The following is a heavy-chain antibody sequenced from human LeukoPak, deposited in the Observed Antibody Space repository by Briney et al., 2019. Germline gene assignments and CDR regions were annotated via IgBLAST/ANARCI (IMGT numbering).Heavy chain of an antibody. J-gene: IGHJ4*02. CDR3: ARVGWNADFCY. CDR2: INPNSGGT. Sequence: ASVKVSCKASGYTFTSYGISWVRQAPGQGLEWMGWINPNSGGTNYAQKFQGRVTMTRDTSISTAYMELSRLRSDDTAVYYCARVGWNADFCYWGQGTLVTVSS. CDR1: GYTFTSYG. D-gene: IGHD1-1*01. V-gene: IGHV1-2*02.